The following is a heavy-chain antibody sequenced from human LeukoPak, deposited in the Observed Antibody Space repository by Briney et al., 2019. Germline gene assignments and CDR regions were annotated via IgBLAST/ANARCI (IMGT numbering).Heavy chain of an antibody. D-gene: IGHD2-15*01. V-gene: IGHV3-9*01. J-gene: IGHJ4*02. Sequence: GRSLRLSCAASGFTFDDYAMHWVRQAPGKGLEWVSGISWNSGSIGYADSVKGRFTISRDNAKNSLYLQMNSLRAEDTAVYYCAREGWWFFYFDYWGQGTLVTVSS. CDR1: GFTFDDYA. CDR2: ISWNSGSI. CDR3: AREGWWFFYFDY.